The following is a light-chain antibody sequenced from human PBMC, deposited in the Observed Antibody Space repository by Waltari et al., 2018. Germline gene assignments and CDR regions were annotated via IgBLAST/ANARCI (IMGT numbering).Light chain of an antibody. V-gene: IGKV1-5*03. CDR1: QSISSW. CDR3: QQYSSYRA. Sequence: DIQMTQSPSTLSASVGDRVTITCRASQSISSWLAWYQQKPGKAPNLLIYKASTLESGVPSRFSASGSGTEFTLTISSLQPEDFATYHCQQYSSYRAFGQGTKVEVK. CDR2: KAS. J-gene: IGKJ1*01.